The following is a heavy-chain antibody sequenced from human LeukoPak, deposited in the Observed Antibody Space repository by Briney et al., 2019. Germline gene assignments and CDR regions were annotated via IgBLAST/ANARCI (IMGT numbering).Heavy chain of an antibody. J-gene: IGHJ4*02. D-gene: IGHD4-11*01. V-gene: IGHV3-33*06. CDR3: AKHAQRGFDYSNSLEH. CDR1: GFTFSHYG. CDR2: IWSDATNQ. Sequence: GGSLRLSCEASGFTFSHYGMHWVRQAPGKGLEWVAVIWSDATNQYYADSVKGRFTISRDNFKKTFSLQMTILTAEKTALNCCAKHAQRGFDYSNSLEHWGQGSLVTVSS.